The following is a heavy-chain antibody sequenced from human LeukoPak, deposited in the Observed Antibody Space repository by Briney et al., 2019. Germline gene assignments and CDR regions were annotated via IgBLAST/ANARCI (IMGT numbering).Heavy chain of an antibody. CDR2: VYYSGST. Sequence: SETLSLTCTVSGGSISSYYWSWIRQPPGKGLEWIGYVYYSGSTNYNPSLKSRVTISVDTSKNQFSLKLSSVTAADTAVYYCAREMVASGAFDIRGQGTMVTVSS. CDR1: GGSISSYY. D-gene: IGHD5-12*01. V-gene: IGHV4-59*01. CDR3: AREMVASGAFDI. J-gene: IGHJ3*02.